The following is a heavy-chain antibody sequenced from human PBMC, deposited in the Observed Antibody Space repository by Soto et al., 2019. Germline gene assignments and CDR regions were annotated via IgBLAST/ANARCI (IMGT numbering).Heavy chain of an antibody. J-gene: IGHJ6*02. D-gene: IGHD4-17*01. V-gene: IGHV4-61*01. CDR1: GGSVSSGSYY. CDR2: IYYSGAT. Sequence: QVQLQESGPGLVKPSETLSLTCTVSGGSVSSGSYYWSCIRQPPGKGLEWIGHIYYSGATNYNPSLSSRVTLSVDTSKNQFSLRLSSVTAADTAVYHCGRGSHYGHSMDVWGQGTTVIVS. CDR3: GRGSHYGHSMDV.